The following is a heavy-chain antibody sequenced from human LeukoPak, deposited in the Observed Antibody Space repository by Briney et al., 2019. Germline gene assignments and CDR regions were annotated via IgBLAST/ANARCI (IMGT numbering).Heavy chain of an antibody. J-gene: IGHJ6*04. CDR2: ISGSGGKR. CDR3: AKDRSPHPYDILTGYYPAVGEGMDV. V-gene: IGHV3-23*01. D-gene: IGHD3-9*01. CDR1: GFTFSSYA. Sequence: GGSLRLSCEASGFTFSSYAMRWVRQAPGKGLEWVSSISGSGGKRDYADSVKGRFTISRDNSKITLYLQMNSLRAEDTAVYYCAKDRSPHPYDILTGYYPAVGEGMDVWGKGTTVTVSS.